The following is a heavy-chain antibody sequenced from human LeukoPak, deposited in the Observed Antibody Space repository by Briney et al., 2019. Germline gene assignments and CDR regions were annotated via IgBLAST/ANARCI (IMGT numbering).Heavy chain of an antibody. CDR1: GGTFSSYA. Sequence: SVKVSCKASGGTFSSYAISWVRQAPGQGLEWMGGIIPIFGTANYAQKFQGRVTITTDESTSTAYMELSSLRSEDTAVYYCARERAGHNWFDPWGQGTLVTVSS. J-gene: IGHJ5*02. D-gene: IGHD6-13*01. V-gene: IGHV1-69*05. CDR2: IIPIFGTA. CDR3: ARERAGHNWFDP.